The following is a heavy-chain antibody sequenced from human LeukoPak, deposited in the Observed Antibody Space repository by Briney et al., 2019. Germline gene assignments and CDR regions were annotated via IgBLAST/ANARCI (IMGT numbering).Heavy chain of an antibody. CDR2: ISSSSSTI. Sequence: PGGSLRLSCAASGFTFSSYSMNWVRQAPGKGQEWVSYISSSSSTIYYADSVKGRFTISRDNAKNSLYLQMNSLRAEDTAVCYCARVSSGIWWNFDYWGQGTLVTVSS. V-gene: IGHV3-48*01. CDR1: GFTFSSYS. D-gene: IGHD3-10*01. J-gene: IGHJ4*02. CDR3: ARVSSGIWWNFDY.